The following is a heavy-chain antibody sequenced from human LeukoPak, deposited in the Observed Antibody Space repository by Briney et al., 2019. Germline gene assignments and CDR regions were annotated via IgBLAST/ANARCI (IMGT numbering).Heavy chain of an antibody. Sequence: PGGSLRLSCAASGFSLSTYSMNWVRQAPGKGLEWVSYISGSSSPIYYADSVKGRFTISRDNAKNSLYLQMNSLRAEDTAVYYCARDPTQTVAAAGTAIDYWGQGTLVTVSS. CDR1: GFSLSTYS. D-gene: IGHD6-13*01. V-gene: IGHV3-48*04. J-gene: IGHJ4*02. CDR3: ARDPTQTVAAAGTAIDY. CDR2: ISGSSSPI.